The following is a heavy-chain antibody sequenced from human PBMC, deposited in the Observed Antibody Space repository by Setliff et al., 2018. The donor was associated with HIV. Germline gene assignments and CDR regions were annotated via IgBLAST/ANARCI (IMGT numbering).Heavy chain of an antibody. V-gene: IGHV4-39*02. D-gene: IGHD3-16*01. CDR3: ARVFPHPYGNSWFDT. Sequence: SETLSLTCSVSGASVSSSSYYWGWVRQPPGKGLEWIGIVDYRGNTYYSPSFHSRVTVLVDTSKNHFSLILTSVTAADTAVYCCARVFPHPYGNSWFDTWGQGILVTVSS. CDR1: GASVSSSSYY. CDR2: VDYRGNT. J-gene: IGHJ5*02.